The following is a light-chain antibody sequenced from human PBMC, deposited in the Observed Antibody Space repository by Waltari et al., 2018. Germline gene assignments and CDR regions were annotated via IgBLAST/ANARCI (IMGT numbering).Light chain of an antibody. CDR3: QSYDNSPSGVV. J-gene: IGLJ2*01. CDR2: GNS. V-gene: IGLV1-40*01. CDR1: SPNIGAGDD. Sequence: QSVLTQPPSMSGAPGQRVTISCTGSSPNIGAGDDVHWYQQRPGTAPKLLLYGNSYRPSGVPDRFSGSKSGTSASLAITGLQAEDEADYYCQSYDNSPSGVVFGGGTKLTVL.